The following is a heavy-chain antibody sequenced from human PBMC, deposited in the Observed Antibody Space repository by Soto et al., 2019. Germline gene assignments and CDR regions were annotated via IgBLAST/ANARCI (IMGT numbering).Heavy chain of an antibody. D-gene: IGHD6-13*01. J-gene: IGHJ4*02. V-gene: IGHV4-59*01. CDR2: IYYSGST. CDR3: ARNIAAAGSPHFDY. CDR1: GVSISSYY. Sequence: SETLSLTGTVSGVSISSYYWSWIRQPPGKGLEWIGYIYYSGSTNYNPSLKSRVTISVDTSKNQFSLKLSSVTAADTAVYYCARNIAAAGSPHFDYWGQGTLVTVSS.